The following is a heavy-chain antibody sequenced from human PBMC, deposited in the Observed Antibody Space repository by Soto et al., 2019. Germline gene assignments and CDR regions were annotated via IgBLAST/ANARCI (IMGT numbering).Heavy chain of an antibody. Sequence: GGSLRLSCAASGFTFSNAWMSWVRQAPGKGLEWVGRIKSKTDGGTTDYAAPVKGRFTISRDDSKNTLYLQMNSLKTEDTAVYYCTTVPQKAPIVLMVYATFDYWGQGTLVTVSS. D-gene: IGHD2-8*01. CDR1: GFTFSNAW. CDR3: TTVPQKAPIVLMVYATFDY. J-gene: IGHJ4*02. V-gene: IGHV3-15*01. CDR2: IKSKTDGGTT.